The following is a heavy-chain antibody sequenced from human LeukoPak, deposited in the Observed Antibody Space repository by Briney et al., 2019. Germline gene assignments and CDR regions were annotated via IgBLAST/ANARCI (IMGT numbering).Heavy chain of an antibody. D-gene: IGHD6-13*01. CDR1: GYTFTSYD. J-gene: IGHJ6*03. V-gene: IGHV1-8*01. CDR3: ARGRVGIAAAGTRRRYYYYMDV. CDR2: MNPNSGNT. Sequence: GASVKVSCKASGYTFTSYDINWVRQATGQGPEWMGWMNPNSGNTGYAQKFQDRVTMTRNTSISTAYMELSSLRSEDTAVYYCARGRVGIAAAGTRRRYYYYMDVWGKGTTVTVSS.